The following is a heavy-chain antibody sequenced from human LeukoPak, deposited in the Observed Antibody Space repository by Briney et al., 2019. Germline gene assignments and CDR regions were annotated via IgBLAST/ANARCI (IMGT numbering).Heavy chain of an antibody. Sequence: GGSLRLSCAASGFTFDDYAMHWVRQAPGKGLEWVSGISWNSGSIGYADSVKGRFTISRDNAKNSLYLQMNSLRAEDTAVYYCARDFRPVVGVGGTFDYWGQGTLVTVSS. CDR3: ARDFRPVVGVGGTFDY. V-gene: IGHV3-9*01. J-gene: IGHJ4*02. CDR2: ISWNSGSI. CDR1: GFTFDDYA. D-gene: IGHD2-2*01.